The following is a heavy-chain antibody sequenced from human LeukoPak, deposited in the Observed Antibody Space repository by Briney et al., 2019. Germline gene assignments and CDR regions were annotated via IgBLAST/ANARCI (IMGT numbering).Heavy chain of an antibody. CDR1: GGSFSDFY. Sequence: SETLSLTCAVYGGSFSDFYWSWIRQPPGKGLEWIGEISHSGSTNCNPSVRSRVTMSMDTSKNQFSLKLTAVTPADTAVYYCARILRLRGSIDPGSSGPFDYWGQGTLVTVSS. J-gene: IGHJ4*02. D-gene: IGHD3/OR15-3a*01. CDR2: ISHSGST. V-gene: IGHV4-34*01. CDR3: ARILRLRGSIDPGSSGPFDY.